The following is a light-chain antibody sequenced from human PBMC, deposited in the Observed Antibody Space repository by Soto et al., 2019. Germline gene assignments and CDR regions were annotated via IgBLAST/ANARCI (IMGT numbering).Light chain of an antibody. J-gene: IGKJ4*01. CDR3: QQLWTYPLT. CDR1: QDVSRS. CDR2: AAS. Sequence: DTQLTQSPSFLSASVGDRVTITCRASQDVSRSVGWYQQKPGKAPKLLNSAASTLHSGVPSRFSGSGSGTDFTLTISSLQHEDFATYYCQQLWTYPLTFGGGTKVEI. V-gene: IGKV1-9*01.